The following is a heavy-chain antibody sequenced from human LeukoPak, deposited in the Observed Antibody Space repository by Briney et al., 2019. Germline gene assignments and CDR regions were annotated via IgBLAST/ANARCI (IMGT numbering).Heavy chain of an antibody. V-gene: IGHV3-11*01. Sequence: GGSLRLSCAASGFTFSDYYMSWIRQAPGKGLEWVSYISSSGSTIYYADSVKGRFTISRDNAKNPLYLQMNSLRAEDTAVYYCARVENYDRRFDPWGQGTLVTVSS. D-gene: IGHD3-22*01. CDR2: ISSSGSTI. J-gene: IGHJ5*02. CDR3: ARVENYDRRFDP. CDR1: GFTFSDYY.